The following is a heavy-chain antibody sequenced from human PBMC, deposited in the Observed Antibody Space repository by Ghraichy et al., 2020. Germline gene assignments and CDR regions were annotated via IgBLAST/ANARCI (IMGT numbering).Heavy chain of an antibody. D-gene: IGHD2-8*01. CDR3: ARRAYCSNGVCYTYYFDT. V-gene: IGHV4-39*01. CDR1: GDSISSSSYY. CDR2: IYYRGNT. Sequence: SETLSLTCTVSGDSISSSSYYWGWIRQPPGKRLEWIASIYYRGNTYYNPSLKSRVTISVDTSKNQFSLKLNSVTAADTAVYYCARRAYCSNGVCYTYYFDTWGQGTLVTVSS. J-gene: IGHJ4*02.